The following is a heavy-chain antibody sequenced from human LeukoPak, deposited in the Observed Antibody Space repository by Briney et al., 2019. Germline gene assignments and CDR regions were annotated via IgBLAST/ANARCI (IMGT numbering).Heavy chain of an antibody. CDR2: IRYDGSNK. V-gene: IGHV3-30*02. CDR1: GFTFSSYG. CDR3: AKDRGSGWSYFDY. Sequence: GGSLRLSCAASGFTFSSYGMHWVRRAPGKGLEWVAFIRYDGSNKYYADSVKGRFTISRDNSKNTLYLQMNSLRAEDTAVYYCAKDRGSGWSYFDYWGQGTLVTVSS. D-gene: IGHD6-19*01. J-gene: IGHJ4*02.